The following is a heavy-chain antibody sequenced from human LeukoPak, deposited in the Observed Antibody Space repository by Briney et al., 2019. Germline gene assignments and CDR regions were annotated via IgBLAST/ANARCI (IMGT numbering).Heavy chain of an antibody. V-gene: IGHV3-48*03. Sequence: PGGSLRLSCAASGFTFSNYEMNWVRQAPGKGLQWVSYISSRGSTIYYADAVKGRFTISRDNAKNSLYLQMNSLRAEDTAVYYCARPSPSGIYPRGVFDIWGQGTMVTVSS. CDR1: GFTFSNYE. D-gene: IGHD1-26*01. J-gene: IGHJ3*02. CDR2: ISSRGSTI. CDR3: ARPSPSGIYPRGVFDI.